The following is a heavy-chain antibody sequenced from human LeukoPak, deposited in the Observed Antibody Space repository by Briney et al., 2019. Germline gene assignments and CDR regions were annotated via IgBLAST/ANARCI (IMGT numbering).Heavy chain of an antibody. V-gene: IGHV4-39*07. CDR3: ARERTEYYYDSSGSRGDY. D-gene: IGHD3-22*01. J-gene: IGHJ4*02. CDR1: GGSISSSSYY. Sequence: SETLSLTCTVSGGSISSSSYYWGWIRQPPGKGLEWIGSSYYSGSTYYNPSLKSRVTISVDTSKNQFSLKLSSVTAADTAVYYCARERTEYYYDSSGSRGDYWGQGTLVTVSS. CDR2: SYYSGST.